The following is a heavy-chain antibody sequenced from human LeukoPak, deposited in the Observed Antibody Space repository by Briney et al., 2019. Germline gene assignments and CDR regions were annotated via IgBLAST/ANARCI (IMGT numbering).Heavy chain of an antibody. CDR1: GGTFSSYA. J-gene: IGHJ5*02. D-gene: IGHD2-2*01. CDR3: ARGGYCSSTSCLPDWFDP. Sequence: SVKVSCKASGGTFSSYAISWVRQAPGQGLEWMGGIIPNFGTANYAQKFQGRVTITADESTSTAYMELSSLRSEDTAVYYCARGGYCSSTSCLPDWFDPWGQGTLVTVSS. CDR2: IIPNFGTA. V-gene: IGHV1-69*13.